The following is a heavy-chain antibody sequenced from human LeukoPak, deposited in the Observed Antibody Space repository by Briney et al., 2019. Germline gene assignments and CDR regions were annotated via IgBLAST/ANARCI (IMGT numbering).Heavy chain of an antibody. J-gene: IGHJ4*02. CDR1: GGSISSYY. V-gene: IGHV4-59*08. CDR2: IYYSGST. Sequence: SETLSLTCTVSGGSISSYYWSWIRQPPGKGLEWIGYIYYSGSTNYNPSLKSRVTISVDTSKNQFSLKLSSVTAADTAVYYCARPAGDYRVTTFDYWGQGTLVTVSS. CDR3: ARPAGDYRVTTFDY. D-gene: IGHD4-17*01.